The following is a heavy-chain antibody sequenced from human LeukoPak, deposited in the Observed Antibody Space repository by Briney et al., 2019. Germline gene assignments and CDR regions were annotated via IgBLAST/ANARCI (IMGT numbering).Heavy chain of an antibody. CDR3: ARDGMVVTAMDSFDY. D-gene: IGHD2-21*02. J-gene: IGHJ4*02. V-gene: IGHV1-46*01. CDR1: GYTFTSYY. Sequence: GASVKVSCKASGYTFTSYYMHWVRQAPGQGLEWMGIINPSGGSTSYAQRFQGRVTMTRDTSTSTVYMELSSLRSEDTAVYYYARDGMVVTAMDSFDYWGQGTLVTVSS. CDR2: INPSGGST.